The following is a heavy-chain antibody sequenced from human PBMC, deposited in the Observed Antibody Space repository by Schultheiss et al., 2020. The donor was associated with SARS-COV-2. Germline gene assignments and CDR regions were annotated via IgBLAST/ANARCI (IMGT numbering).Heavy chain of an antibody. CDR1: GGSINNYY. D-gene: IGHD3-3*01. CDR2: IYHSGRT. CDR3: ARQQELYYDFWSGFVFDP. Sequence: GSLRLSCTVSGGSINNYYWGWIRQPPGKGLEWIANIYHSGRTYYNPSLRSRLTISVDTSENKFSLKVSSVTAADTAVYYCARQQELYYDFWSGFVFDPWGQGTLVTVSS. J-gene: IGHJ5*02. V-gene: IGHV4-59*08.